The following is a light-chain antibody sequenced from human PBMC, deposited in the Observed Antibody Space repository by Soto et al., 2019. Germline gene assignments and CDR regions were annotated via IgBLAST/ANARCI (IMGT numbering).Light chain of an antibody. J-gene: IGKJ2*01. Sequence: AIQMTQSPSSLSASVGDRVTITCRASQDIRNELGWYKQKSGTAPKLLIYGASNLQIGAPSRFSGSGSGTDFTLTISSLQPEDFATYYCLQDYNYPRTFGQGTNLEI. CDR3: LQDYNYPRT. CDR2: GAS. CDR1: QDIRNE. V-gene: IGKV1-6*01.